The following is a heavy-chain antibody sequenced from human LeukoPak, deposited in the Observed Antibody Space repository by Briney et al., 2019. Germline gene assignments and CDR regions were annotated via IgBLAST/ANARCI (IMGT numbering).Heavy chain of an antibody. V-gene: IGHV4-4*07. CDR2: IYTSGST. D-gene: IGHD4-17*01. J-gene: IGHJ4*02. CDR3: ARTQGMGRGDYDFDY. Sequence: NPSETLSLTCTVSGGSISSYYLSWIRQPAGKGLEWIGRIYTSGSTNYNPSLKSRVTMSVDTSKNQFSLKLSSVTAADTAVYYCARTQGMGRGDYDFDYWGQGTLVTVSS. CDR1: GGSISSYY.